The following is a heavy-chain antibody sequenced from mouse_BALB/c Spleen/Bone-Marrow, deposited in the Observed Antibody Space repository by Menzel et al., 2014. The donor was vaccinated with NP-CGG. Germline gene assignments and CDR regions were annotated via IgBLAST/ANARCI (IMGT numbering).Heavy chain of an antibody. CDR1: GFSLSTYGIG. V-gene: IGHV8-11*01. Sequence: QVTLKECGPGILQPSQTLSLTCSFSGFSLSTYGIGVGWIRQPSGKGLEWLAHIWWSDNKYYNTALKSRLTISKDTSNNQAFLKIARVDTSDTATYYCVRGEYALAMDYWGQGTSVTVSS. J-gene: IGHJ4*01. CDR3: VRGEYALAMDY. D-gene: IGHD5-1*01. CDR2: IWWSDNK.